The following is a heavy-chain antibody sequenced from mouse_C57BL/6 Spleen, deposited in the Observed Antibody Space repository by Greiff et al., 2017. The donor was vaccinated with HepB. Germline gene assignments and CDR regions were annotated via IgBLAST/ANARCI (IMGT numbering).Heavy chain of an antibody. J-gene: IGHJ4*01. V-gene: IGHV1-9*01. CDR3: ARNLIITTVVDYAMDY. D-gene: IGHD1-1*01. CDR2: ILPGSGST. Sequence: VQLQQSGAELMKPGASVKLSCKATGYTFTGYWIEWVKQRPGHGLEWIGEILPGSGSTNYNEKFKGKATFTADTSSNTAYMQLSSLTTEDSAIYYCARNLIITTVVDYAMDYWGQGTSVTVSS. CDR1: GYTFTGYW.